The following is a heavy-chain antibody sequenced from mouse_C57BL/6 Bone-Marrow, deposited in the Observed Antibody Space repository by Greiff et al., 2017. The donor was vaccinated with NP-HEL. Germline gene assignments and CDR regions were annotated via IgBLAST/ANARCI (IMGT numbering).Heavy chain of an antibody. V-gene: IGHV5-17*01. CDR1: GFTFSDYG. CDR2: ISSGSSTI. D-gene: IGHD1-1*01. CDR3: ARITTVEAAY. Sequence: VQLKESGGGLVKPGGSLKLSCAASGFTFSDYGMHWVRQAPEKGLEWVAYISSGSSTIYYADTVKGRFTISRDNAKNTLFLQMTSLRSEDTAMYYCARITTVEAAYWGQGTLVTVSA. J-gene: IGHJ3*01.